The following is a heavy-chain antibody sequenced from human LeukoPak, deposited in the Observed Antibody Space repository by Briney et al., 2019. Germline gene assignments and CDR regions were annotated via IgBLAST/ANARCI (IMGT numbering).Heavy chain of an antibody. J-gene: IGHJ4*02. V-gene: IGHV3-48*01. Sequence: GGSLRLSCAASGFTFSSYSMNWVRQAPGKGLEWVSYISSGSTTIYYADSVKGRFTISRDSAKNSLYLQMNSLRAEDTAVYYCARGVDNWGQGTLVTVSS. CDR1: GFTFSSYS. CDR3: ARGVDN. CDR2: ISSGSTTI.